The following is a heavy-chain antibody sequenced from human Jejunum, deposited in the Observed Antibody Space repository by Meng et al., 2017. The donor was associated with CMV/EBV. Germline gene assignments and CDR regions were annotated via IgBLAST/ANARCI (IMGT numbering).Heavy chain of an antibody. Sequence: FTSYYMHWVRRAPGQGLEWMGIINPSGGSTSYAQKFQGRVTMTRDASTSTVYMELSSLRSEDTAVYYCARDPYCSSTSCYYWFDPWGQGTLVTVSS. CDR3: ARDPYCSSTSCYYWFDP. J-gene: IGHJ5*02. CDR2: INPSGGST. D-gene: IGHD2-2*01. CDR1: FTSYY. V-gene: IGHV1-46*01.